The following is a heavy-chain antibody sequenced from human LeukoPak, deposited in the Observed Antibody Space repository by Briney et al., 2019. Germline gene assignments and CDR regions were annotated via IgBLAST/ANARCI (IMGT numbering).Heavy chain of an antibody. D-gene: IGHD1-14*01. CDR2: INNDGTTT. CDR1: GFTFSSYW. CDR3: ARYQVSQGRETTPFDY. Sequence: GGSLRLSCAASGFTFSSYWMHWVRQAPGKGLVWVSRINNDGTTTVYADSVRGRFTISRDNAKNTLYLQMNSLRAEDTAVYYCARYQVSQGRETTPFDYWGQGTLVTVSS. V-gene: IGHV3-74*01. J-gene: IGHJ4*02.